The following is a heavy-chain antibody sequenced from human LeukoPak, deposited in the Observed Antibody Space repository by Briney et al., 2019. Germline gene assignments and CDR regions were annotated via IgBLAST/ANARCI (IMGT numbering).Heavy chain of an antibody. Sequence: SETLSLTCTVSGGSISSGGYYWSWIRQHPGKGLEWIGYIYYSGSTYYNPSLKSRVTISVDTSKNQFSLKLSSVTAADTAVYYCARVKYDYSNYERHLDYWGQGTLVTVSS. V-gene: IGHV4-31*03. CDR3: ARVKYDYSNYERHLDY. D-gene: IGHD4-11*01. CDR2: IYYSGST. CDR1: GGSISSGGYY. J-gene: IGHJ4*02.